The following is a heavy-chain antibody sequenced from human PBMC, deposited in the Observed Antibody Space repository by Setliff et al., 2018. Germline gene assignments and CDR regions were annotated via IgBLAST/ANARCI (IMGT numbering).Heavy chain of an antibody. V-gene: IGHV1-2*02. CDR3: ARGEHIVSGDFYHYIDV. D-gene: IGHD2-15*01. Sequence: ASVKVSCKASGYTFSAYYIHWVRQAPGQGLEWMGWINPHSGGTNFPQKFQGRVTMTRDTSISTAYMELRRLKSDDTAVYYCARGEHIVSGDFYHYIDVWGKGTTVTVSS. J-gene: IGHJ6*03. CDR1: GYTFSAYY. CDR2: INPHSGGT.